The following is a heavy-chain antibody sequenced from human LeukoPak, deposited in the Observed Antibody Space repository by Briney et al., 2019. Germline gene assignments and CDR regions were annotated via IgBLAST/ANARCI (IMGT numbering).Heavy chain of an antibody. CDR1: DGSLSRGGYS. D-gene: IGHD3-9*01. CDR2: IHHYRST. CDR3: ASGPGDILTLDRNYCCGMDV. V-gene: IGHV4-30-2*01. Sequence: PSPNHPLTCAGIDGSLSRGGYSWRWIRQPPGKGLEWLWYIHHYRSTYYNPSLKSRLTLSVHRSHNQFSLKLSSVSAAETAVYYCASGPGDILTLDRNYCCGMDVWGKGTTGTGSS. J-gene: IGHJ6*04.